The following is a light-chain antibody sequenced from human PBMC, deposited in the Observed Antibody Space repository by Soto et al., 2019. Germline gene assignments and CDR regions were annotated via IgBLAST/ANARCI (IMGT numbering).Light chain of an antibody. CDR1: SRDVGCYNY. CDR2: DVR. Sequence: QSALTQPASVSGSPGQSITISCTGTSRDVGCYNYVSWYQQHPGKAPKLMIYDVRNRPSGVSNRFSGSKSVNTASLTISGLQAEDEADYYCSSYTTISTYVFGNGTKVTVL. J-gene: IGLJ1*01. V-gene: IGLV2-14*01. CDR3: SSYTTISTYV.